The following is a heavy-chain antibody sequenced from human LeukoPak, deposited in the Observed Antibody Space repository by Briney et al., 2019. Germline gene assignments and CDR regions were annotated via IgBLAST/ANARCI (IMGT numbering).Heavy chain of an antibody. D-gene: IGHD3-22*01. CDR1: GFTFSGSA. Sequence: GGSLRLSCAASGFTFSGSAMHWVRQASGKGLEWVGRIRSKANSYATAYAASVKGRFTISRDDSKNTAYLQMNSLKTEDTAVYYCTRTGYYYDSSGYYVRDYWGQGTLVTVSS. CDR3: TRTGYYYDSSGYYVRDY. CDR2: IRSKANSYAT. V-gene: IGHV3-73*01. J-gene: IGHJ4*02.